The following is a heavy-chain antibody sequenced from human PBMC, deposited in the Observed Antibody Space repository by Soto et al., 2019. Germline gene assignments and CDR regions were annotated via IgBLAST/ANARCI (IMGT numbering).Heavy chain of an antibody. D-gene: IGHD3-16*01. V-gene: IGHV3-23*01. Sequence: EVQLLESGGGLVQPGGSLRLSCAAPGLTFSPYAMTWVGQAPGRGLEWVSSISGSGGNTNYADSVKGRFTVSRDNSKRTLSLQMNSLTEEDTAIYYCAKGLRRLLRTQYYYGLDVWGRGTTVTVSS. CDR2: ISGSGGNT. J-gene: IGHJ6*02. CDR3: AKGLRRLLRTQYYYGLDV. CDR1: GLTFSPYA.